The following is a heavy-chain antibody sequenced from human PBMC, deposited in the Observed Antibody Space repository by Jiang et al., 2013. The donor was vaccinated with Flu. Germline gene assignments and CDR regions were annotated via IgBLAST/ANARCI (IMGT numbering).Heavy chain of an antibody. D-gene: IGHD3-22*01. J-gene: IGHJ6*02. CDR1: GFTFSSYG. V-gene: IGHV3-30*18. CDR2: ISYDGSNK. CDR3: AKTDSSGYSWAYNGMDV. Sequence: SLRLSCAASGFTFSSYGMHWVRQAPGKGLEWVAVISYDGSNKYYADSVKGRFTISRDNSKNTLYLQMNSLRAEDTAVYYCAKTDSSGYSWAYNGMDVWGQGTTVTVSS.